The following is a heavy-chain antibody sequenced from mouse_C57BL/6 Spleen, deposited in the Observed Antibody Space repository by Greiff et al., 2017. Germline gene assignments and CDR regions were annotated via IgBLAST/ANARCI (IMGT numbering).Heavy chain of an antibody. CDR2: INPNNGGT. V-gene: IGHV1-26*01. J-gene: IGHJ3*01. Sequence: EVQLQQSGPELVKPGASVKISCKASGYTFTDYYMNWVKQSHGKSLEWIGDINPNNGGTSYNQKFKGKATLTVDKSSSTAYMELRSLTSEDSAVYYCASQGAWFAYWGQGTLVTVSA. D-gene: IGHD3-2*02. CDR1: GYTFTDYY. CDR3: ASQGAWFAY.